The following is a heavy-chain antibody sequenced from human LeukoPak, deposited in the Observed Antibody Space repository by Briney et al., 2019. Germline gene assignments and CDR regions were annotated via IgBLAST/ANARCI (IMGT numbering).Heavy chain of an antibody. CDR1: GGSIRSSYYY. J-gene: IGHJ4*02. Sequence: SETLSLTCTVSGGSIRSSYYYWSWIRQPPGKGLEWIGYIYYSGSTNYNPSLKSRVTISVDTSKNQFSLKLSSVTAADTAVYYCARGPFMITFGGVIVIPHFDYWGQGTLVTVSS. CDR3: ARGPFMITFGGVIVIPHFDY. V-gene: IGHV4-61*01. D-gene: IGHD3-16*02. CDR2: IYYSGST.